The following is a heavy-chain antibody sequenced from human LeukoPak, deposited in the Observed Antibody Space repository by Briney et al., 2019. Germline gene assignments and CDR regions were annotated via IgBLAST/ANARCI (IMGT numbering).Heavy chain of an antibody. D-gene: IGHD3-16*01. CDR3: ARVFDYAYFDY. V-gene: IGHV1-46*01. J-gene: IGHJ4*02. CDR1: GYTFTSYD. Sequence: ASVKVSCKASGYTFTSYDINWVRQATGQGLEWMGIMNPSAGRPTYAQRFQGRVTMTSNVSTRTVYMELNSLTSDDTAVYYCARVFDYAYFDYWGQGSLVTVSS. CDR2: MNPSAGRP.